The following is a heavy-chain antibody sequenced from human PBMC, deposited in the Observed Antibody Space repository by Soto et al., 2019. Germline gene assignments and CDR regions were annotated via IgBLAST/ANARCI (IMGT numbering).Heavy chain of an antibody. CDR3: ARDIVVVPAAAGTRMDV. J-gene: IGHJ6*02. V-gene: IGHV1-18*01. CDR1: GYTFTSYG. CDR2: ISAYNGNT. Sequence: QVQLVQSGAEVKKPGASVKVSCKASGYTFTSYGISWVRQAPGQGLEWMGGISAYNGNTNYAQKLQGRVTMTTDTSTSTAYMELRSRRSDDTAVYYCARDIVVVPAAAGTRMDVWGQGTTVTVSS. D-gene: IGHD2-2*01.